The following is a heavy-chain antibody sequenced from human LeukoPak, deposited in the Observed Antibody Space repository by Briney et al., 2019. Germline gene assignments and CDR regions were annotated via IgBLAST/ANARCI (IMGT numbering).Heavy chain of an antibody. J-gene: IGHJ4*02. Sequence: PSETLSLTCTVSGGSISSYYWSWIRQPPGKGLEWIGNIYYSGSTNYNPSLKSRVTISVDTSKNQFSLKLSSVTAADTAVYYCARLVGSPTRAPIFDYWGQGTLVTVSS. CDR2: IYYSGST. CDR3: ARLVGSPTRAPIFDY. CDR1: GGSISSYY. D-gene: IGHD3-10*01. V-gene: IGHV4-59*08.